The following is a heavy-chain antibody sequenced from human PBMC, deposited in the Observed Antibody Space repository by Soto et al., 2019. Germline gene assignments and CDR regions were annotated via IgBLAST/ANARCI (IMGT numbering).Heavy chain of an antibody. CDR1: GFTFTRYS. V-gene: IGHV3-21*01. J-gene: IGHJ4*02. CDR3: ARESEDLTSNFDY. CDR2: ISSTTNYI. Sequence: PGGSLRLSCAASGFTFTRYSMNWVRQAPGKGLEWVSSISSTTNYIYYGDSMKGRFTISRDNAKKSLYLEMNSLRAEDTAVYYCARESEDLTSNFDYWGQGTLVTVLL.